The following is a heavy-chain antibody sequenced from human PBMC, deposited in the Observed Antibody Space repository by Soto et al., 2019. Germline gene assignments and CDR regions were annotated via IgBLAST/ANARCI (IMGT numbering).Heavy chain of an antibody. Sequence: EVQLVESGGGLAQPGGSLKLSCAASGFTFSGSAMHWVRQASGKGLEWVGRIRSKANSYATAYAASVKGRFTISRDDSKNTAYRQMNSLKTEDTAVYYCTWAIYSSSSNRGYYYYMDVWGKGTTVTVSS. J-gene: IGHJ6*03. D-gene: IGHD6-6*01. CDR1: GFTFSGSA. CDR2: IRSKANSYAT. CDR3: TWAIYSSSSNRGYYYYMDV. V-gene: IGHV3-73*01.